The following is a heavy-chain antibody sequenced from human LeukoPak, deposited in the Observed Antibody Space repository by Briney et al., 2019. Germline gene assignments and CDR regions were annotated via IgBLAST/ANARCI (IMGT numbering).Heavy chain of an antibody. CDR2: INHSGST. CDR3: ASYHLSWQYAFDI. Sequence: SETLSLTCAVYGGSFSGYYWSWIRQPPGKGLEWIGEINHSGSTNYNPSLKSRVTISVDTSKNQFSLKLSSVTAADTAVYYCASYHLSWQYAFDIWGQGTMVTVSS. D-gene: IGHD6-13*01. V-gene: IGHV4-34*01. J-gene: IGHJ3*02. CDR1: GGSFSGYY.